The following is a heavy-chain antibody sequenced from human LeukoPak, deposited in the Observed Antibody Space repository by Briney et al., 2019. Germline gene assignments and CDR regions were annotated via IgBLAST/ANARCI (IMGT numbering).Heavy chain of an antibody. CDR1: GGSISSGSYY. CDR2: IYTSGST. CDR3: SRRGVTTSMGGVGFDN. J-gene: IGHJ4*02. D-gene: IGHD3-10*01. V-gene: IGHV4-61*02. Sequence: PSETLSLTCTVSGGSISSGSYYWSWIRQPAGKGLEWIGRIYTSGSTNYNPSLKSRVTISVDTSKNQFSLKLSSVTAADTAVYYCSRRGVTTSMGGVGFDNWGQGTLVTVSS.